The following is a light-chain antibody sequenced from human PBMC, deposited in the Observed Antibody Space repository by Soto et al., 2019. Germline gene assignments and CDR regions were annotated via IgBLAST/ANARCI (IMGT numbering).Light chain of an antibody. CDR2: WAS. CDR3: HQFYPLPAT. CDR1: QSVLYGSDTLNY. J-gene: IGKJ2*01. Sequence: DIVMTQSPDSPAVSLGERATINCKSSQSVLYGSDTLNYLAWYQQKPGQPPKMLINWASIREAGVPDRFAGSGSGTDFTLTLGSLQTEDVPVYYCHQFYPLPATFGQGTTLEIK. V-gene: IGKV4-1*01.